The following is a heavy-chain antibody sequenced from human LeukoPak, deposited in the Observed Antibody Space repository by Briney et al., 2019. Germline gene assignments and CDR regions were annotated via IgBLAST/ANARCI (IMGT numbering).Heavy chain of an antibody. CDR3: ARYKATNLPLDY. CDR1: GFTLSSYA. V-gene: IGHV3-21*01. Sequence: PGGSLRLSCAASGFTLSSYAMSWVRQGPGKGLEWVSSISSSSSYIYCADSVKGRFTISRDNAKNSLYLQMNSLRAEDTAVYYCARYKATNLPLDYWGQGTLVTVSS. D-gene: IGHD1-26*01. CDR2: ISSSSSYI. J-gene: IGHJ4*02.